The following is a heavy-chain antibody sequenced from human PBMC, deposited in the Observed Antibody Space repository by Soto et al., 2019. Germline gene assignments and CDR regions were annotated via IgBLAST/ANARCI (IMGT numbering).Heavy chain of an antibody. CDR1: GFTFDDYA. J-gene: IGHJ3*02. V-gene: IGHV3-9*01. CDR2: ISWNSGSI. Sequence: GGSLRLSCAASGFTFDDYAMHWVRQAPGNGLEWVSGISWNSGSIGYADSVKGRFTISRDNAKNSLYLQMNSLRAEDTALYYCAKVKAIMITFGGDPDAFDIWGQGTMVTVSS. CDR3: AKVKAIMITFGGDPDAFDI. D-gene: IGHD3-16*01.